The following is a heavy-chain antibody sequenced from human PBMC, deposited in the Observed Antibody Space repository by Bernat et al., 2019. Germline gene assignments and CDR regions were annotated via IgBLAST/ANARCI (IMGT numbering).Heavy chain of an antibody. CDR2: IKQDGSEK. CDR1: GFTFSSYW. V-gene: IGHV3-7*03. Sequence: VQLVESGGGLVQPGGSLRLSCAASGFTFSSYWMSWVRQAPGKGLEWVANIKQDGSEKYYVDSVKGRFTISRDNAKNSLYLQMNSLKTEDTAVYYCTTENDMGDFWSGLPGGIWGQGTMVTVSS. J-gene: IGHJ3*02. D-gene: IGHD3-3*01. CDR3: TTENDMGDFWSGLPGGI.